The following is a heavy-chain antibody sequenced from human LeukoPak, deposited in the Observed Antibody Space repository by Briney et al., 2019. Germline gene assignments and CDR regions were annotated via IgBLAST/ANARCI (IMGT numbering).Heavy chain of an antibody. CDR1: GGTFINYA. Sequence: ASVKVSCKASGGTFINYAITWVRQAPGQGFEFMGRIVPILDITNYAQKFQGRVTITADRSTTTAYMELSSLRSDDTAVYYCATEIGGGPYYFDSWGQGTLVTVSS. CDR3: ATEIGGGPYYFDS. CDR2: IVPILDIT. D-gene: IGHD2/OR15-2a*01. J-gene: IGHJ4*02. V-gene: IGHV1-69*04.